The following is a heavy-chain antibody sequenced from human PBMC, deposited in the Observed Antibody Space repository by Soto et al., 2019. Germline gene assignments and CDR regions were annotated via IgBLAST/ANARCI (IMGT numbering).Heavy chain of an antibody. CDR3: ANGAGAYYDYALGY. D-gene: IGHD3-16*01. CDR2: ISYDGTTK. J-gene: IGHJ4*02. V-gene: IGHV3-30*18. Sequence: GGSLRLSCEASGFTFSTYCMHWVRPAPGKGRECVAVISYDGTTKTYSDSVKGRFTISRNNSRHILDLPINSLRPDDTYVYYCANGAGAYYDYALGYGGQGILVTVSS. CDR1: GFTFSTYC.